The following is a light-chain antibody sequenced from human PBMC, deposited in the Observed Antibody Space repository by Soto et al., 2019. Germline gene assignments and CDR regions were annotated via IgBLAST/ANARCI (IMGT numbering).Light chain of an antibody. J-gene: IGKJ1*01. V-gene: IGKV1-39*01. CDR1: QGIRID. CDR3: QQSYSTPPT. CDR2: AAS. Sequence: IQMAQYPSSLSASLGDRVPITFRASQGIRIDLGWYQQKPGKAPKLLIYAASSLQSGVPSRFSGSGSGTDFTLTISSLQPEDFATYYCQQSYSTPPTFGQGTKVDI.